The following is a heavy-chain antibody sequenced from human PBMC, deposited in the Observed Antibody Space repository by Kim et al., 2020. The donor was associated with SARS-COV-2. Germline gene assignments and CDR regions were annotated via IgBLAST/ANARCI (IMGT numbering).Heavy chain of an antibody. CDR3: ARDTVAFDI. V-gene: IGHV4-59*01. Sequence: SANYNPCLKSRVTIAVDTSKNQFSLMLSSVTAADTAVYYYARDTVAFDIWGQGTMVTVSS. J-gene: IGHJ3*02. CDR2: SA.